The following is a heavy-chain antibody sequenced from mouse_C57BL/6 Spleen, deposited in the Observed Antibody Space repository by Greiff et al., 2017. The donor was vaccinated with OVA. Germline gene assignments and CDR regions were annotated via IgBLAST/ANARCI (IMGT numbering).Heavy chain of an antibody. V-gene: IGHV1-50*01. CDR3: ARRSGYYGY. D-gene: IGHD2-3*01. CDR2: IDPSDSYT. J-gene: IGHJ2*01. CDR1: GYAFTSYW. Sequence: VQLQQPGAELVKPGASVKLSCKASGYAFTSYWMQWVKQRPGQGLEWIGEIDPSDSYTNYNQKFKGKATLTVDTSSSTAYMQLSSLTSEDSAVYYCARRSGYYGYWGQGTTLTVSS.